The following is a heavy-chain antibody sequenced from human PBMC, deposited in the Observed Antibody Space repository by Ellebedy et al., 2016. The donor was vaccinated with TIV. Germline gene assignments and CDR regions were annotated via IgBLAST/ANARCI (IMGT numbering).Heavy chain of an antibody. D-gene: IGHD3-16*01. J-gene: IGHJ6*02. CDR1: GFTFSRYD. V-gene: IGHV3-13*01. CDR2: IDNAGDT. CDR3: TRFEIISGGGYGMDV. Sequence: GGSLRLXXAASGFTFSRYDMHWVRQSTRKGLEWVASIDNAGDTYYPGSVKGRFTISRENAKISLYLQMNSLRVEDTAVYYCTRFEIISGGGYGMDVWGQGTTVTVSS.